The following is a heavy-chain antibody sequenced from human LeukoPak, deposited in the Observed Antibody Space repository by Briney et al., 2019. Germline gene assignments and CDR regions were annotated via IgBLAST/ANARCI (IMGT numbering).Heavy chain of an antibody. CDR3: ARARSPYDSSGYYVTNYYYYMDV. Sequence: ASVKVSCKASGYTFTGYYMHWVRQAPGQGLEWMGWINPNSGGTNYAQKLQGRVTMTTDTSTSTAYMELRSLRSDDTAVYYCARARSPYDSSGYYVTNYYYYMDVWGKGTTVTVSS. V-gene: IGHV1-2*02. J-gene: IGHJ6*03. CDR2: INPNSGGT. D-gene: IGHD3-22*01. CDR1: GYTFTGYY.